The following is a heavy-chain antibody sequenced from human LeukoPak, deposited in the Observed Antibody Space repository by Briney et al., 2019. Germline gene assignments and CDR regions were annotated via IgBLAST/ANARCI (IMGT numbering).Heavy chain of an antibody. J-gene: IGHJ4*02. Sequence: PGGSLRLSCAASGFTFSTYSMNWVRQAPGKGLEWVSSISSSSIYTYYADSVKGRFTISRDNSKNSLYLQMNSLRAEDTAVYYCARVAEAAAFDSWGQGTLVTVSS. D-gene: IGHD6-13*01. CDR3: ARVAEAAAFDS. CDR2: ISSSSIYT. V-gene: IGHV3-21*06. CDR1: GFTFSTYS.